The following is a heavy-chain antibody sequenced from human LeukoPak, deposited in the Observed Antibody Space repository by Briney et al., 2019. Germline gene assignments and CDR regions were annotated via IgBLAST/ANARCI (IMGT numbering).Heavy chain of an antibody. CDR2: ISVYNGNT. Sequence: SVKVSCKASGYTFTSYGICWVRQAPGQGLEWMGWISVYNGNTNYAQKLQGRVTMTTDTSTSTAYMELRSLRSEDTAVYYCARPLTLRFLEWPLSDAFDIWGQGTMVTVSS. CDR3: ARPLTLRFLEWPLSDAFDI. J-gene: IGHJ3*02. V-gene: IGHV1-18*01. CDR1: GYTFTSYG. D-gene: IGHD3-3*01.